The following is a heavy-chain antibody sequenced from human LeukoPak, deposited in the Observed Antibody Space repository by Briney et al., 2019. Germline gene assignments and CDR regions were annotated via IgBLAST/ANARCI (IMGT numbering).Heavy chain of an antibody. Sequence: GESLKISCKGSGYTFTSYWIGWVRQMPGKGLEWMGIIYPGDSDTRYSPSFQGQVTISADKSISTAYLQWSSLKASDTAMYYCARETANFDILTGPDYWGQGTLVTVSS. CDR1: GYTFTSYW. D-gene: IGHD3-9*01. J-gene: IGHJ4*02. V-gene: IGHV5-51*01. CDR2: IYPGDSDT. CDR3: ARETANFDILTGPDY.